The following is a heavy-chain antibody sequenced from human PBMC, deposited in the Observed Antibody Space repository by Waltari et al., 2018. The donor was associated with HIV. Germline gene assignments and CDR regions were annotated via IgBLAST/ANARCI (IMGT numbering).Heavy chain of an antibody. CDR3: TRELVVVTAIADY. V-gene: IGHV3-49*03. D-gene: IGHD2-21*02. CDR1: GFTLGAYA. Sequence: EVQLVESGGGLVQPGRSLRLSCTASGFTLGAYAMSWFGQAPGKGLEWVVFIRSKAYGGTTEYAASVKGRFTISRDDSKSIAYLQMNSLKTEDTAVYYCTRELVVVTAIADYWGQGTLVTVSS. CDR2: IRSKAYGGTT. J-gene: IGHJ4*02.